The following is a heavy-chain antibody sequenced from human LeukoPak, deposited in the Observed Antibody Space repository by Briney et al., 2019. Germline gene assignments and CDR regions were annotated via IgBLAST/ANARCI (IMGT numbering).Heavy chain of an antibody. Sequence: GGSLRLSCAASGFTFSSYAMHWVRQAPGKGLEWVAVISYDGSNKYYADSVKGRFTISRDNSKNTLYLQMNSLRAEDTAVYYCAKGLWGPDAFDIWGQGTMVTVSS. V-gene: IGHV3-30-3*01. J-gene: IGHJ3*02. CDR3: AKGLWGPDAFDI. D-gene: IGHD7-27*01. CDR1: GFTFSSYA. CDR2: ISYDGSNK.